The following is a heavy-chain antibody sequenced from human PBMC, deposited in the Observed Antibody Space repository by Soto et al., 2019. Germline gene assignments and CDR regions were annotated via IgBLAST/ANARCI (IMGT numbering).Heavy chain of an antibody. CDR2: IRYSGST. CDR3: AREASSGYLNWFDP. J-gene: IGHJ5*02. V-gene: IGHV4-61*01. Sequence: SETLSLTCTVPGGSVNIGTYYWSWIRQPPGKGLEWIGFIRYSGSTNYNPSLKSRVTMSVDTSKNQFSLKLSSVTAADTAVYYCAREASSGYLNWFDPWGQGTLVTVSS. CDR1: GGSVNIGTYY. D-gene: IGHD3-22*01.